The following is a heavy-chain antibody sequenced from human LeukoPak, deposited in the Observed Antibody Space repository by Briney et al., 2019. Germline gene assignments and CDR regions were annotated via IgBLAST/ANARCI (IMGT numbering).Heavy chain of an antibody. J-gene: IGHJ1*01. CDR2: ISSSGSTI. D-gene: IGHD3-10*01. V-gene: IGHV3-48*03. CDR3: ARGGFFAKYFQH. CDR1: GFTFSSYE. Sequence: GGSLRLSCAASGFTFSSYEMNWVRQAPGKGLEWVSYISSSGSTIYYADSVKGRFTISRDNAKNSLYLQLNSLRAEDTAVYYCARGGFFAKYFQHWGQGTLVTVS.